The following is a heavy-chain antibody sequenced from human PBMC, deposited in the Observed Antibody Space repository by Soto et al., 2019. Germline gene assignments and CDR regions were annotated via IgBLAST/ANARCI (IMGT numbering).Heavy chain of an antibody. J-gene: IGHJ4*02. D-gene: IGHD3-3*01. Sequence: PGGSLRLPCAGSGFTFSDYFITWIRQAPGKGLEWVSYISNSASNTYYADSVKGRLTISRDNSKNTLYLQMNSLRAEDTAVYYCAKVKYGSDFWSGSQDYWGQGTLVTVSS. CDR1: GFTFSDYF. V-gene: IGHV3-11*01. CDR2: ISNSASNT. CDR3: AKVKYGSDFWSGSQDY.